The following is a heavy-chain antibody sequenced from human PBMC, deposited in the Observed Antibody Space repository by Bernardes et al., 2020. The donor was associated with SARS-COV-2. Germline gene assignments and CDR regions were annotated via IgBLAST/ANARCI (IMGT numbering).Heavy chain of an antibody. J-gene: IGHJ6*02. CDR2: ISSSSSYI. V-gene: IGHV3-21*01. Sequence: GSLRLSCAASGFTFSSYSMNWVRQAPGKGLEWVSSISSSSSYIYYGDSVKGRFTISRDNAKNSLYLQMSSLRAEDTAVYYCAGVSTGNYYYGMDVWGQGTTVTVS. CDR1: GFTFSSYS. CDR3: AGVSTGNYYYGMDV.